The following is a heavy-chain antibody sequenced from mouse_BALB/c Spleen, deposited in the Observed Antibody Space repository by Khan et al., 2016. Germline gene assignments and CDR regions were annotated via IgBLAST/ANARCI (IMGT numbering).Heavy chain of an antibody. D-gene: IGHD2-4*01. Sequence: VQLQQSGAELVKPGASVKLSCTASGFNIKDTYMHWVKQRPEQGLEWIGRIDPANGSTKYDPKFQGKATITADTSSNTAYLQLSSLTSEDTAVYYYARSRYDYDVGFAYWGQGTLVTVSA. J-gene: IGHJ3*01. CDR3: ARSRYDYDVGFAY. CDR1: GFNIKDTY. V-gene: IGHV14-3*02. CDR2: IDPANGST.